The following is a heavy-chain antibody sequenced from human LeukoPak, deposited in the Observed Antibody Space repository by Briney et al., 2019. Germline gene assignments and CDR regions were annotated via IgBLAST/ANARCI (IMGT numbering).Heavy chain of an antibody. V-gene: IGHV4-39*01. CDR1: GGSISGSSYY. J-gene: IGHJ5*02. Sequence: SQTLSLTCTVSGGSISGSSYYWGWIRQPPGKGLEWIGTISYSGSTYYNPSLKSRVTFSIDTSKNQFSLKLSSVTAADTAVFYCARLDISDFWSGSRFNWFDPWGQGTLVTVSS. CDR3: ARLDISDFWSGSRFNWFDP. CDR2: ISYSGST. D-gene: IGHD3-3*01.